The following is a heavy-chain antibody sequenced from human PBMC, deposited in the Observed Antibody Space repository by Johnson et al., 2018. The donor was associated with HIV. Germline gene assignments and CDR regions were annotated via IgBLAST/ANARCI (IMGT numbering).Heavy chain of an antibody. J-gene: IGHJ3*02. V-gene: IGHV3-20*04. CDR1: GFTFDDYG. Sequence: VQLVESGGGVVQPGGSLRLSCAASGFTFDDYGMSWVRQGPGKGLEWVSGINWNGGSIGYADSVKGRFTISRDNAKNSLYLQMNSLRAEDTALYYCAREFESPETDFWSGDDAFDIWGQGTMVTVSS. CDR3: AREFESPETDFWSGDDAFDI. CDR2: INWNGGSI. D-gene: IGHD3-3*01.